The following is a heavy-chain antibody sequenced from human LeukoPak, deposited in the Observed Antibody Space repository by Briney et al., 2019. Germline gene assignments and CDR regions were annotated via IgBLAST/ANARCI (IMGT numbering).Heavy chain of an antibody. CDR3: ARGARVGLVPATIDY. CDR2: INPNSGGT. J-gene: IGHJ4*02. CDR1: GYTFTGYY. V-gene: IGHV1-2*02. Sequence: ASVKVSCKASGYTFTGYYMHWVRQAPGQGLEWMGWINPNSGGTNYAQKFQGRVTMTRDTSISTAYMELSRLRSDDTAVYYCARGARVGLVPATIDYWGQGTLVTVSS. D-gene: IGHD2-2*01.